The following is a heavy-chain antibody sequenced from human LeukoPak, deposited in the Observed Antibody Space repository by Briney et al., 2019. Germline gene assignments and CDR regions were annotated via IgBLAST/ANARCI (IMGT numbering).Heavy chain of an antibody. CDR1: QFTISSYS. Sequence: GGSLRLSCAASQFTISSYSMNWVRQAPGKGLEWVSSISSSSSYIYYADSVKGRFTISRDNAMNSLYLQMNSLRAEDTAVYYCARGTGPYSGYDSEFDYWGQGTLVTVSS. J-gene: IGHJ4*02. CDR2: ISSSSSYI. V-gene: IGHV3-21*01. CDR3: ARGTGPYSGYDSEFDY. D-gene: IGHD5-12*01.